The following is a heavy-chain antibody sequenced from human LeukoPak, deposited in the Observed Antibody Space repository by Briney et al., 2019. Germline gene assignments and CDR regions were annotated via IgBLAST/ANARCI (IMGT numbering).Heavy chain of an antibody. CDR3: ARDVQVQDY. Sequence: PGGSLRLSCATSGFTFSSYSINWVRQAPGKGLEWVSSISSRSSYIYYADSVRGRFTISRDNAKTSLYLQMNSLRVEDTAVYYCARDVQVQDYWGQGTPVTVSS. CDR1: GFTFSSYS. J-gene: IGHJ4*02. V-gene: IGHV3-21*01. CDR2: ISSRSSYI. D-gene: IGHD3-10*01.